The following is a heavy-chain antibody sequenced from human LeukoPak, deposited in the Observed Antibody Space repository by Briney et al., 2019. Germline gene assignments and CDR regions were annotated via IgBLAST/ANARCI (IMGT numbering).Heavy chain of an antibody. CDR2: IIPIFGTA. CDR1: GGTFSRYA. CDR3: ARTVVVVPAAISLHYYYYMDV. J-gene: IGHJ6*03. Sequence: SVKVSCKASGGTFSRYAISWVRQAPGQGLEWMGGIIPIFGTANYAQTFQGRVTITTDESTSTAYMELSSLRSEDTAVYDCARTVVVVPAAISLHYYYYMDVWGKGTTVTVSS. V-gene: IGHV1-69*05. D-gene: IGHD2-2*01.